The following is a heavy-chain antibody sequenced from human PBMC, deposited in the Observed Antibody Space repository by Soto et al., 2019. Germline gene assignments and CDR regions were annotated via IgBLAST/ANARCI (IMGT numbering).Heavy chain of an antibody. CDR3: AKAREALHVVTYYGMDV. CDR2: ISYDGSNK. Sequence: PGGSLRLSCAASGFTFSSYGMHWVRQAPGKGLEWVAVISYDGSNKYYADSVKGRFTISRDNSKNTLYLQMNSLRAEDTAVYYCAKAREALHVVTYYGMDVWGQGTTVTVSS. CDR1: GFTFSSYG. V-gene: IGHV3-30*18. D-gene: IGHD3-22*01. J-gene: IGHJ6*02.